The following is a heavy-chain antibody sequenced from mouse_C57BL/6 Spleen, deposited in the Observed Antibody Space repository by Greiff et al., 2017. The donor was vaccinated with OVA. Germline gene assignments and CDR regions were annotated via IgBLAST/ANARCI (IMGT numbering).Heavy chain of an antibody. CDR3: TRERRGLLLFDY. D-gene: IGHD1-1*01. Sequence: EVKVVESGEGLVKPGGSLKLSCAASGFTFSSYAMSWVRQTPEKRLEWVAYISSGGDYIYYADTVKGRFTISRDNARNTLYLQMSSLKSEDTAMYYCTRERRGLLLFDYWGQGTTLTVSS. V-gene: IGHV5-9-1*02. CDR1: GFTFSSYA. CDR2: ISSGGDYI. J-gene: IGHJ2*01.